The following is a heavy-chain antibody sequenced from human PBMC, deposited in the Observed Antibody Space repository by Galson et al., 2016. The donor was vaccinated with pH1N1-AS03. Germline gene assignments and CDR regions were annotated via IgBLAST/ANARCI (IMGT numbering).Heavy chain of an antibody. J-gene: IGHJ6*02. CDR3: ARDPRRPCSSPTRATTYYFGMDV. Sequence: APGQGLEWMGWINPNNGVTNYAQKFQAWVTMTGDTSISTAYMELYGLKSDDTAVYYCARDPRRPCSSPTRATTYYFGMDVWGQGTTVIVSS. CDR2: INPNNGVT. V-gene: IGHV1-2*04. D-gene: IGHD1-1*01.